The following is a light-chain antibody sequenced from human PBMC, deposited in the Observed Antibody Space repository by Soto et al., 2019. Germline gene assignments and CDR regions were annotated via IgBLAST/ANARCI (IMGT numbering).Light chain of an antibody. CDR3: CSYAGGNNWV. V-gene: IGLV1-44*01. CDR1: SSNIGSHT. Sequence: QSALTQPPSASGSPGQRVIISCSGSSSNIGSHTVHWYRQLPGTAPKLVIYEDTKRPSGASSRFSGSKSANTASLTVSGLQAEDEADYYCCSYAGGNNWVFGGGTKLTVL. J-gene: IGLJ3*02. CDR2: EDT.